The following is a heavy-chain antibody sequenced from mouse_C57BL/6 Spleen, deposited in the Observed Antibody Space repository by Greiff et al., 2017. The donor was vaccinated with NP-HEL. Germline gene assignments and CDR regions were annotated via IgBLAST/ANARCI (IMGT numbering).Heavy chain of an antibody. J-gene: IGHJ4*01. CDR3: ARHEERNYDYYYAMDY. CDR1: GYTFTEYT. D-gene: IGHD2-4*01. Sequence: QVQLKESGAELVKPGASVKLSCKASGYTFTEYTIHWVKQRSGQGLEWIGWFYPGSGSIKYNEKFKDKATLTADKSSSTVYMELSRLTSEDSAVYFCARHEERNYDYYYAMDYWGQGTSVTVSS. CDR2: FYPGSGSI. V-gene: IGHV1-62-2*01.